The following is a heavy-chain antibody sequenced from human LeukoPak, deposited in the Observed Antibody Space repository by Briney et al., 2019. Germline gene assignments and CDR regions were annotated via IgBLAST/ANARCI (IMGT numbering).Heavy chain of an antibody. V-gene: IGHV3-21*01. D-gene: IGHD6-19*01. Sequence: PGGSLRLSCAASGFTFSNYTMNWVRQAPGKGLEWVSSISSSSSYIYYADSVKGRFTISRDNAKNSLYLQMNSLRAEDTAVYYCARDRPPPGIAVAGVFDYWGQGTLVTVSS. J-gene: IGHJ4*02. CDR1: GFTFSNYT. CDR2: ISSSSSYI. CDR3: ARDRPPPGIAVAGVFDY.